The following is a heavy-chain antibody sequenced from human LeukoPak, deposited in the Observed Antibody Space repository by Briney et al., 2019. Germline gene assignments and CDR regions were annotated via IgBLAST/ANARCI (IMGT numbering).Heavy chain of an antibody. V-gene: IGHV4-59*01. CDR3: ARDFFGFGELFH. J-gene: IGHJ4*02. CDR1: GGSISSYY. Sequence: SETLSLTCTVSGGSISSYYWNWIRQPPGKGLEWIGYIYNSGSTNNNPSLKSRVTISVDTSKKQFSLKLSSVTAADTAVYYCARDFFGFGELFHWGQGTLVTVSS. D-gene: IGHD3-10*01. CDR2: IYNSGST.